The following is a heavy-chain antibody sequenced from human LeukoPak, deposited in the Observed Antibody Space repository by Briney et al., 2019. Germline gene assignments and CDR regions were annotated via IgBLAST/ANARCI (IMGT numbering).Heavy chain of an antibody. V-gene: IGHV1-8*03. Sequence: GASVKVSRKASGYTFTSYDINWVRQATGQGLEWMGWMNPNSGNTGYAQKFQGRVTITRNTSISTAYMELSSLRSEDTAVYYCARGVVLGYEVDYWGQGTLVTVSS. J-gene: IGHJ4*02. CDR1: GYTFTSYD. D-gene: IGHD5-18*01. CDR2: MNPNSGNT. CDR3: ARGVVLGYEVDY.